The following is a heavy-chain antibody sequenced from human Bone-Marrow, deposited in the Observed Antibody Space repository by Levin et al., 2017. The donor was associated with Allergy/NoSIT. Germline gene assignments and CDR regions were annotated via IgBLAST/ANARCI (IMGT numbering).Heavy chain of an antibody. CDR1: GGSISSSSYY. V-gene: IGHV4-39*01. CDR3: ARAAAGSWFDP. J-gene: IGHJ5*02. CDR2: IYYSGST. Sequence: KPSETLSLTCTVSGGSISSSSYYWGWIRQPPGKGLEWIGSIYYSGSTYYNPSLKSRVTISVDTSKNQFSLKLSSVTAADTAVYYCARAAAGSWFDPWGQGTLVTVSS. D-gene: IGHD6-13*01.